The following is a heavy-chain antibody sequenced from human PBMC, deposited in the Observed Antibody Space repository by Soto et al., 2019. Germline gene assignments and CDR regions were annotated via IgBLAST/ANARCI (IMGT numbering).Heavy chain of an antibody. V-gene: IGHV3-23*01. D-gene: IGHD2-2*01. CDR2: ISDSGGST. CDR3: ANGLQHQLLGYFQH. Sequence: GGSLGLSCAASGFTFSSYAMSWVRQAPGKGLEWVSAISDSGGSTYYADSVKCRFTISRDNSKNTVYLQMNSLRAEDTAVYYCANGLQHQLLGYFQHWGQGTLVTVSS. CDR1: GFTFSSYA. J-gene: IGHJ1*01.